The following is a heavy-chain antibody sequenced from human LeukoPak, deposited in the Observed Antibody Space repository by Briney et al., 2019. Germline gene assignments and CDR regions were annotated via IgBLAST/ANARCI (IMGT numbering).Heavy chain of an antibody. J-gene: IGHJ4*02. D-gene: IGHD3-3*01. V-gene: IGHV4-59*08. CDR1: GGYISSYY. Sequence: KSSETLSLTCTVSGGYISSYYWSWIRQPPGEGLEWIGYVYYTGSTNYNPSLKSRVSISVDTSKNQFSLKLSSVTAADTAVYYCAKLGNYDLMIDYWGQGTLVTVSS. CDR3: AKLGNYDLMIDY. CDR2: VYYTGST.